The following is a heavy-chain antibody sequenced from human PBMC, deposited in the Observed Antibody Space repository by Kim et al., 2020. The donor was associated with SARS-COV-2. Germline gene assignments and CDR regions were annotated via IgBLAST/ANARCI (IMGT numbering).Heavy chain of an antibody. CDR3: TRGLNGDPTNDGLDV. Sequence: AASVKGRFTISRDDSKNSLYLQMNSLETEDTAVYYCTRGLNGDPTNDGLDVWGHGTMVTVSS. V-gene: IGHV3-72*01. D-gene: IGHD1-1*01. J-gene: IGHJ3*01.